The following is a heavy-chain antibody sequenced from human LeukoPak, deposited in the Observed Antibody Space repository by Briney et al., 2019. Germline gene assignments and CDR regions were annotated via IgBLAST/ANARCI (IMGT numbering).Heavy chain of an antibody. V-gene: IGHV4-4*07. Sequence: SETLSLTCTVSGGSISSYYWSWIRQPAGKGLEWIGRIYTGGSTNYNPSLKSRVTMSVDTSKNQFSLKLSSVTAADTAVYYCARVVAAAYWFDPWAREPWSPSPQ. CDR2: IYTGGST. J-gene: IGHJ5*02. CDR1: GGSISSYY. CDR3: ARVVAAAYWFDP. D-gene: IGHD6-13*01.